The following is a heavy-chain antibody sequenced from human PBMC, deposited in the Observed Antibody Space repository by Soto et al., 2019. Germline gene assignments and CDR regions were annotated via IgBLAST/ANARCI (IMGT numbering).Heavy chain of an antibody. J-gene: IGHJ4*02. CDR3: XXXXXXGKYYDY. CDR2: IAYDGSNR. Sequence: QVQLVESGGGVVQPGRSLRLSCAASGFTFNTYGMHWVRQAPGKGLEWVSVIAYDGSNRYYADSVKGRFTISRENSKXXXXXXXXXXXXXXXXXXXXXXXXXXGKYYDYWGQGTLVTVSS. D-gene: IGHD1-26*01. CDR1: GFTFNTYG. V-gene: IGHV3-30*03.